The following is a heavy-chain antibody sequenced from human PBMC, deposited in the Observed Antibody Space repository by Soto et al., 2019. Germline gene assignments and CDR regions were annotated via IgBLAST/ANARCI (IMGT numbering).Heavy chain of an antibody. CDR3: ARGKRFSAWFDP. Sequence: SETLSLTCTISGGAIGSHYWTWIRQPAGKGLEWIGRIYSSGSTQYNPSLQSRVTMSLDTSKNQFSLRLESVTAADTAVYYCARGKRFSAWFDPWGQGNLVTVSS. J-gene: IGHJ5*02. D-gene: IGHD3-3*01. V-gene: IGHV4-4*07. CDR1: GGAIGSHY. CDR2: IYSSGST.